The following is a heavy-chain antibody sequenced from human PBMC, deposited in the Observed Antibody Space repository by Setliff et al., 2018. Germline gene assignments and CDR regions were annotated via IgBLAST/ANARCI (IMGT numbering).Heavy chain of an antibody. CDR3: ARGLNTESWTPLY. Sequence: KPSETLSLTCTVSGGSLSGSLRGYAVFWNWIRQPPGKGLEWIGYIYTKGSTNYSPSLRSRVTMSLDRSRNQFSLTLNSMTAEDTAIYYCARGLNTESWTPLYWSPGTRVTVSS. J-gene: IGHJ4*02. CDR2: IYTKGST. CDR1: GGSLSGSLRGYAVF. D-gene: IGHD2-15*01. V-gene: IGHV4-4*08.